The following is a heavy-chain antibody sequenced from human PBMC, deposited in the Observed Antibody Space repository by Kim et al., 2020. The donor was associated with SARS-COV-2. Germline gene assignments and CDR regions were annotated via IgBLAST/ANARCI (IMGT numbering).Heavy chain of an antibody. CDR3: VRDGGYSYGHYYGMDV. CDR1: GFAFSTYN. D-gene: IGHD5-18*01. J-gene: IGHJ6*02. Sequence: GGSLRLSCAASGFAFSTYNMHWVRQATGKGLEWVSAIGAAGDTYYPGSVKGRFTISRENAKNSLYLQMNSLRAGDTAVYYCVRDGGYSYGHYYGMDVWG. CDR2: IGAAGDT. V-gene: IGHV3-13*04.